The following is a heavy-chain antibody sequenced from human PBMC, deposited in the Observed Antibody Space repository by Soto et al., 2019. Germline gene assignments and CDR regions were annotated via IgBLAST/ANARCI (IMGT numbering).Heavy chain of an antibody. J-gene: IGHJ4*02. V-gene: IGHV1-69*02. CDR3: ARVNCSGGSCYLLDY. CDR1: GGTFSSYT. D-gene: IGHD2-15*01. Sequence: SVKVSCKASGGTFSSYTISWMRQAPGQGLEWMGRIIPILGIANYAQKFQGRVTITADKSTSTAYMELSSLRSEDTAVYYYARVNCSGGSCYLLDYWGQGTLVTISS. CDR2: IIPILGIA.